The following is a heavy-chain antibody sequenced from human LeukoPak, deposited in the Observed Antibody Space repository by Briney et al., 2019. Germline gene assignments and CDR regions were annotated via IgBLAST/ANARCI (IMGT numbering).Heavy chain of an antibody. J-gene: IGHJ4*02. CDR2: LFDSVNT. CDR3: ATIKRGSIFGYFDF. D-gene: IGHD5-18*01. Sequence: SETLSLTCTVSGGSISSHYWSWIRQPPGKGLEWISYLFDSVNTKDNPSLQSRLTLSADTSKNQFSLRLSSVTAADTAVYYCATIKRGSIFGYFDFWGQGIKVTVSS. V-gene: IGHV4-59*11. CDR1: GGSISSHY.